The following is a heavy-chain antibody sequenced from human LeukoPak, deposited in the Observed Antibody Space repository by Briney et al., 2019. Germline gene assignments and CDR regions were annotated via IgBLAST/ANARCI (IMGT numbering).Heavy chain of an antibody. D-gene: IGHD3-16*01. CDR2: INHSGST. Sequence: PSETLSLTCAVYGGCFSGYYWSWIRQPPGKGLEWIGEINHSGSTNYNPSLKSRVTISVDTSKNQFSLKLSSVTAADTAVYYCARGLNSAWDYWGQGTLVTVSS. CDR3: ARGLNSAWDY. CDR1: GGCFSGYY. V-gene: IGHV4-34*01. J-gene: IGHJ4*02.